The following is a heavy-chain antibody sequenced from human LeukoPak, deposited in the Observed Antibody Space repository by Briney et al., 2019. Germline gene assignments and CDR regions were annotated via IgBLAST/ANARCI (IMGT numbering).Heavy chain of an antibody. CDR1: GGSASRSNW. CDR3: ARTEAFCSDTSCSNWFDP. J-gene: IGHJ5*02. D-gene: IGHD2-2*01. V-gene: IGHV4-4*02. Sequence: SETLSLTCAVSGGSASRSNWWNWVRQPPGKGLEWIGEIHHSGSTNYNPSLKSRVTMSVDKSKNQFSLKLSSVTAADTAVYYCARTEAFCSDTSCSNWFDPWGQGTLVTVSS. CDR2: IHHSGST.